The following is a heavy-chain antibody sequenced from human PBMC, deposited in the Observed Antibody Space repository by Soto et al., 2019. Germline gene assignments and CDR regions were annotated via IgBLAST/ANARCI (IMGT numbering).Heavy chain of an antibody. Sequence: GGSLRLSCAASGFTFSSYAMHWVRQAPGKGLEWVAVISYDGSNKYYADSVKGRFTISRDNSKNTLYLQMNSLRAEDTAVYYCARDGLIAAAGTVFDYWGQGTLVTVSS. CDR1: GFTFSSYA. CDR3: ARDGLIAAAGTVFDY. J-gene: IGHJ4*02. D-gene: IGHD6-13*01. CDR2: ISYDGSNK. V-gene: IGHV3-30-3*01.